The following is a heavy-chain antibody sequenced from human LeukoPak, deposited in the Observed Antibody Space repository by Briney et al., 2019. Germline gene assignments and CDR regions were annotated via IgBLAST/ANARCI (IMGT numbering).Heavy chain of an antibody. CDR1: GFTFSGYW. CDR3: AREVYYDFWSGHAPIDY. D-gene: IGHD3-3*01. CDR2: IKQDGSEK. Sequence: GGSLRLSCVGSGFTFSGYWMSWVRQAPGKGLEWVANIKQDGSEKYYVASVKGRFTISRDNAKNSLYLQMSSLRAEDSAVYYCAREVYYDFWSGHAPIDYWGQETLVTVSS. J-gene: IGHJ4*02. V-gene: IGHV3-7*01.